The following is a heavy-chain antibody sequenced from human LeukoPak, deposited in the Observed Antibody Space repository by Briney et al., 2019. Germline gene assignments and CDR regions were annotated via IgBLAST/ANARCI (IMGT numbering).Heavy chain of an antibody. CDR1: GGTFNNYG. V-gene: IGHV1-18*01. J-gene: IGHJ4*02. CDR2: ISAYNGNT. Sequence: ASVKVSCKASGGTFNNYGISWVRQAPGQGLEWMGWISAYNGNTNYAQKLQGRVAMTTDTSTSTAYMELRSLRSDDTAVYYCAREGAAAGTSHDYWGQGTLVTVSS. CDR3: AREGAAAGTSHDY. D-gene: IGHD6-13*01.